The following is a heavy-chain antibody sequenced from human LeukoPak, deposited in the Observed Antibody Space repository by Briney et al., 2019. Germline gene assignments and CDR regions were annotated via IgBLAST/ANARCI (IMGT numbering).Heavy chain of an antibody. Sequence: SETLSLTCAVYGGSFSGYYWSWIRQPPGKGLEWIGEINHSGSTNYNPSLKSRVTISVDTSKNQFSLKLSSVTAADTAVYYCARAPIQSHYDILTGYSDSDAFDIWGQGTMVTVSS. D-gene: IGHD3-9*01. CDR3: ARAPIQSHYDILTGYSDSDAFDI. CDR2: INHSGST. J-gene: IGHJ3*02. CDR1: GGSFSGYY. V-gene: IGHV4-34*01.